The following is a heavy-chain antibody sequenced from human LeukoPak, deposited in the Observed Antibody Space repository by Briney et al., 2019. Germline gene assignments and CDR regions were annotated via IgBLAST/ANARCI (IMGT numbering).Heavy chain of an antibody. CDR3: ARDFSSSSTVYYYYYMDV. CDR2: ISYSGTT. D-gene: IGHD6-6*01. V-gene: IGHV4-39*07. J-gene: IGHJ6*03. Sequence: SGTLSLTCAVSGGSISSRPYYWGWVRQPPGKGLEWIGTISYSGTTYYSPSLKSRVTISLGTSKNQFSLKLSSVTAADMAIYYCARDFSSSSTVYYYYYMDVWGKGTTVTVSS. CDR1: GGSISSRPYY.